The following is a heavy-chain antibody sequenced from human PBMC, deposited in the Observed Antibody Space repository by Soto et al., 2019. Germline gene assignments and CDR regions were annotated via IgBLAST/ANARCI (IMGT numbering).Heavy chain of an antibody. CDR1: GFTFSSYG. CDR2: ISYDGSNK. V-gene: IGHV3-30*18. Sequence: QVQLVESGGGVVQPGRSLRLSCAASGFTFSSYGMHWVRQAPGKGLEWVAVISYDGSNKYYADSVKGRFTISRDNSKNTLYLQMNSLRAEDTAVYYCAKDWQQWVHCYGMDVWGQGTTVTVSS. J-gene: IGHJ6*02. CDR3: AKDWQQWVHCYGMDV. D-gene: IGHD6-19*01.